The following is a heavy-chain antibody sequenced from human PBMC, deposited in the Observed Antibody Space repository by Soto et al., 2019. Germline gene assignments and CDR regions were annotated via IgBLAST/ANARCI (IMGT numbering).Heavy chain of an antibody. CDR2: ISYYGGLQ. CDR1: GFTFTSYG. V-gene: IGHV3-30*03. J-gene: IGHJ4*02. Sequence: QAHLVESGGGVVQPGRSLRLSCAASGFTFTSYGMHWVRQAPGTRLEWVAVISYYGGLQHYADSVKGRFTTSRDNSKNMVLLQMNSLRAEDTAVYYCVSDRGYGHASVPYSWGQGTLVSVSS. CDR3: VSDRGYGHASVPYS. D-gene: IGHD5-18*01.